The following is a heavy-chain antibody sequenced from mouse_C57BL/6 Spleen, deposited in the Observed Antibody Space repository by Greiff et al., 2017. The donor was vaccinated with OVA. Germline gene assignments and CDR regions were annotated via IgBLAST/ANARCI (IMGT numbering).Heavy chain of an antibody. CDR3: TKITGTGVYYFDY. CDR1: GFTFSNYW. CDR2: IRLKSDNYAT. D-gene: IGHD4-1*01. J-gene: IGHJ2*01. Sequence: EVKLEESGGGLVQPGGSMKLSCVASGFTFSNYWMNWVRQSPEKGLEWVAQIRLKSDNYATHYAESVKGRFTISRDDSKSSVYLQMNNLRAEDTGIYYCTKITGTGVYYFDYWGQGTTLTVSS. V-gene: IGHV6-3*01.